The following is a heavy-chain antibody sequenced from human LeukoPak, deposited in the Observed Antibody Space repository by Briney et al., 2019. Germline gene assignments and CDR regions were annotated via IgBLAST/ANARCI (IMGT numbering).Heavy chain of an antibody. CDR3: ARDSSGYSSLDY. V-gene: IGHV4-31*03. D-gene: IGHD3-22*01. J-gene: IGHJ4*02. CDR1: GGSISSGGYS. CDR2: IYYSGST. Sequence: SETLSLTSTVSGGSISSGGYSWSWIRQHPGKGLEWIGYIYYSGSTYYNPSLKSRVTISVDTSKNQFSLELSSVTAADTAVYYCARDSSGYSSLDYWGQGTLVTVSS.